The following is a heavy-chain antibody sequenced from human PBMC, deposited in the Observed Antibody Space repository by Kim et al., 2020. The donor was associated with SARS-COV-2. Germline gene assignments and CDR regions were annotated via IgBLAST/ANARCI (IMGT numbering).Heavy chain of an antibody. D-gene: IGHD4-17*01. Sequence: ASVKVSCKACGYMFTSYGFSWVRQAPGQGLEWLGWISARDGHAKYGQKVQGRVVMITDTSTNTAYMELWSLRSDDTAMYYCARGAYGDVSFDYWGQGTLV. CDR3: ARGAYGDVSFDY. V-gene: IGHV1-18*04. J-gene: IGHJ4*02. CDR1: GYMFTSYG. CDR2: ISARDGHA.